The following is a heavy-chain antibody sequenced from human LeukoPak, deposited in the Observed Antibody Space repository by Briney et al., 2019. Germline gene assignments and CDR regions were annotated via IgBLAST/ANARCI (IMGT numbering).Heavy chain of an antibody. J-gene: IGHJ4*02. D-gene: IGHD3-10*01. CDR3: ARADYYTSGTYRYYFDY. Sequence: PGTSLRLSCAASKFTFSTYAMHWVRQAPGKGLEWVALISNDGNKKYHAESVKGRFTISRENSNNTLYLQMNSLRPEDTAVYYCARADYYTSGTYRYYFDYWGQGTLVTVSS. CDR1: KFTFSTYA. V-gene: IGHV3-30-3*01. CDR2: ISNDGNKK.